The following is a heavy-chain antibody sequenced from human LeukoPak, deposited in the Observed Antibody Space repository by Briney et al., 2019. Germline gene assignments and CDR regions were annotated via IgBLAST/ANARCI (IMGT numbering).Heavy chain of an antibody. Sequence: GRSLRLSCAASGSTFSSYWMSWVRQAPGKGLEWVAKIKQEGSEKYYVDSVKGRFTISRDNAKNSLYLQMNSLRAEDTAVYYCASTTGGYYDILTGYYQGFDYWGQGTLVTVSS. CDR2: IKQEGSEK. V-gene: IGHV3-7*01. CDR1: GSTFSSYW. CDR3: ASTTGGYYDILTGYYQGFDY. J-gene: IGHJ4*02. D-gene: IGHD3-9*01.